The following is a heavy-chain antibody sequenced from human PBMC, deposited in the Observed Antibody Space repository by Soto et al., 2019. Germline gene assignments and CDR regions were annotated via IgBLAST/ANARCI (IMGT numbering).Heavy chain of an antibody. J-gene: IGHJ4*02. D-gene: IGHD3-3*01. CDR3: ARPSAFWSGYYRYDY. V-gene: IGHV4-34*01. Sequence: SETLSLTCAVYGGSFSGYYWSWIRQPPGKGLEWIGEINHSGSTNYNPSLKSRVTISVDTSKNQFSLKLSSVTAADTAVYYCARPSAFWSGYYRYDYWGQGTLVTVSS. CDR1: GGSFSGYY. CDR2: INHSGST.